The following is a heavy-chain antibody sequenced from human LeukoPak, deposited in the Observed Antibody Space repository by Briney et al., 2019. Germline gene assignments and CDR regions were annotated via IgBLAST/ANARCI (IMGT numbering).Heavy chain of an antibody. V-gene: IGHV3-7*01. Sequence: GGSLRLSCAASGFTFSSYWMSWVRQAPGKGLEWVADIKQDGSEKYYVDSVKGRFTISRDNAKNSLYLQMNSLRAEDTAVYYCARGAPDYGEIYYFDYWGQGTLVTVSS. J-gene: IGHJ4*02. CDR2: IKQDGSEK. CDR3: ARGAPDYGEIYYFDY. CDR1: GFTFSSYW. D-gene: IGHD4-17*01.